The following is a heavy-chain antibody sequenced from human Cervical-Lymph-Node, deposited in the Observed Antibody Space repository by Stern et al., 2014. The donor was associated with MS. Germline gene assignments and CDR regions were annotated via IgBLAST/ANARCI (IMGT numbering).Heavy chain of an antibody. CDR3: ARHGGPNWNHEAHNWFDP. CDR2: IYPGNSDT. D-gene: IGHD1-14*01. CDR1: EYNFNTHW. J-gene: IGHJ5*02. Sequence: DQLVQSGAEVKKPGESLKISCKGSEYNFNTHWIAWVRQMPGKGLEWLGNIYPGNSDTRYNPSLQGQVSISADKSITTAYLHFSSLKASDSAMYFCARHGGPNWNHEAHNWFDPWGQGTLVTVSS. V-gene: IGHV5-51*03.